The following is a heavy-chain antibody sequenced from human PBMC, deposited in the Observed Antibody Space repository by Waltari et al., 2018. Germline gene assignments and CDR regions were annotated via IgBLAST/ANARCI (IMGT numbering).Heavy chain of an antibody. CDR3: ARGGYSSGWGFDY. Sequence: EVQLVESGGGLVQPGWSLRLSCAASGFTFSSYSMNWVRQAPGKGLEWVSYISSSSSTIYYADSVKGRFTISRDNAKNSLYLQMNSLRAEDTAVYYCARGGYSSGWGFDYWGQGTLVTVSS. D-gene: IGHD6-19*01. CDR1: GFTFSSYS. CDR2: ISSSSSTI. J-gene: IGHJ4*02. V-gene: IGHV3-48*01.